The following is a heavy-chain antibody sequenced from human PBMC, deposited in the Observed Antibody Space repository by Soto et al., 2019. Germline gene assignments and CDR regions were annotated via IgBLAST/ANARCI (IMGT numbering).Heavy chain of an antibody. CDR3: ARDRIRVVLVGLTDQPSAFYF. J-gene: IGHJ4*02. V-gene: IGHV3-23*01. D-gene: IGHD3-22*01. CDR1: GFTFSSHV. Sequence: GGSLRLSCAASGFTFSSHVMSWVRQGPGKGLEWVASISASGDDTSYADSAKGRFTISRDNSKDTLYLEIHSLRAEDTAEYYCARDRIRVVLVGLTDQPSAFYFWGQGTRVTVSS. CDR2: ISASGDDT.